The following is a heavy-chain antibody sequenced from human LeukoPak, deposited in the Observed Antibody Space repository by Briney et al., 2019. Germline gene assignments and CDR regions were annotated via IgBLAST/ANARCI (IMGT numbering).Heavy chain of an antibody. J-gene: IGHJ4*02. CDR1: GLTFSNAW. Sequence: GSLRLSCAASGLTFSNAWMSWVRQAPGEGREWIGYIYYSGNTNYNPSLKSRVTISIDMSQNQFSLRLSSVTAADTAVYYCARDSSVDDAFHIWGQGTLVTVSS. CDR2: IYYSGNT. V-gene: IGHV4-59*01. CDR3: ARDSSVDDAFHI. D-gene: IGHD3-16*01.